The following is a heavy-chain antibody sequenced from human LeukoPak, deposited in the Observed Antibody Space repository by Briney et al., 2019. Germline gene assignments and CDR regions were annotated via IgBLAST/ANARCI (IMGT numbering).Heavy chain of an antibody. J-gene: IGHJ4*02. CDR2: ISTSSTYM. V-gene: IGHV3-21*01. Sequence: PGGSLRLSCAASGFSFTSYSMTWVRQAPGKGLEWVSSISTSSTYMYYADSVKGRFTISRDNAKNTLYLHMNSLRAEDTAMYYCARETRDYTRSWGDYWGQGTLVTVSS. D-gene: IGHD6-13*01. CDR3: ARETRDYTRSWGDY. CDR1: GFSFTSYS.